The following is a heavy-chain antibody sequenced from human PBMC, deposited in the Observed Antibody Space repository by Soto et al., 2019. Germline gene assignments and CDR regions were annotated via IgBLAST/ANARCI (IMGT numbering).Heavy chain of an antibody. D-gene: IGHD5-12*01. J-gene: IGHJ4*02. Sequence: QVRRVGAGGAVVRLGGSLSLSGLAFGLTFSSYAFPWVRRAPGMGLEWVAVSGYDGIKKYYPDSVKARFTISRDNSKNTVYLQMDSLRAEDTAMYFCARDWLTSGFDYWGQGTLVTASS. CDR1: GLTFSSYA. CDR3: ARDWLTSGFDY. CDR2: SGYDGIKK. V-gene: IGHV3-33*01.